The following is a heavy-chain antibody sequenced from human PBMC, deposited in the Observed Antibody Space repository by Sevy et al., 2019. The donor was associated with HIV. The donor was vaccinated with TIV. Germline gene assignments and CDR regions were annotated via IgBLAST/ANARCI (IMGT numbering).Heavy chain of an antibody. CDR2: IKQDGSEK. CDR1: GFTFSSFF. V-gene: IGHV3-7*01. CDR3: ARDLTAPYYYYGMDV. J-gene: IGHJ6*02. Sequence: GGSLRLSCAASGFTFSSFFMSWVRQAPGKGLEWVANIKQDGSEKYYVDSVKGRFTISRDNARNSVYLQMNSLRANDTGVYYCARDLTAPYYYYGMDVWGQWTMVTVSS. D-gene: IGHD1-20*01.